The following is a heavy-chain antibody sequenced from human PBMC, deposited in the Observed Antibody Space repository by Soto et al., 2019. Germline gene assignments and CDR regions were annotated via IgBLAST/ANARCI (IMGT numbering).Heavy chain of an antibody. CDR1: GASINDYF. V-gene: IGHV4-59*08. CDR3: VRHHGWWLPQN. CDR2: IYHNGNT. J-gene: IGHJ4*02. D-gene: IGHD2-15*01. Sequence: QVQLQESGPGLVKPSETLSLSCAVSGASINDYFWSWVRQPPGKGLEWIGYIYHNGNTNYNPSLRSRVTIATDTSKTQFPLSLSSVTAADTAVYYCVRHHGWWLPQNWGQGILVTVSS.